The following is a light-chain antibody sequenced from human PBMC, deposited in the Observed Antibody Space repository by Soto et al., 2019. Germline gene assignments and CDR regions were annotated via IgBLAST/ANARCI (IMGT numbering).Light chain of an antibody. J-gene: IGLJ1*01. Sequence: QSALTQPRSVSGSPGQSVTISCTGTSSDVGAYNYVSWYQRHPGKAPKFMIYDVSKRPSGVPDRFSGSKSGNTASLTISGLQVDDEAAYYCCSYGGNYSYGVGTGTK. CDR3: CSYGGNYSYG. CDR1: SSDVGAYNY. CDR2: DVS. V-gene: IGLV2-11*01.